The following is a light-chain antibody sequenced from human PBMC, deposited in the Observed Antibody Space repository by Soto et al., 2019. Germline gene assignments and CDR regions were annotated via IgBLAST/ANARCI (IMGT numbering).Light chain of an antibody. CDR1: QRVSSSY. CDR2: GAS. J-gene: IGKJ5*01. Sequence: EIVLTQSPGTLSLSPGERATLSCRASQRVSSSYLAWYQQKPGQAPRLLIYGASSRATGIPDRFSGSGSGTDFTLTISRLEPEDFAVYYCQQYSSSPITFGQGTRLEIK. V-gene: IGKV3-20*01. CDR3: QQYSSSPIT.